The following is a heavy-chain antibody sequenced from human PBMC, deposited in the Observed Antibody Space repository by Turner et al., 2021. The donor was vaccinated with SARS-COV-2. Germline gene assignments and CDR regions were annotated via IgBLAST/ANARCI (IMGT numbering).Heavy chain of an antibody. Sequence: ELQLVESGGGLVQPWVCLTRSCTASGFTFSEYWMTWVRKAPGKGLEGVARIKQEGSERWCVDTVKGGFSMYRDNAQRSVFLQMNMLRHEETALYHCARIDRGSDRRGYRHFDLWGRGTLVIVSS. J-gene: IGHJ2*01. CDR1: GFTFSEYW. CDR2: IKQEGSER. D-gene: IGHD3-22*01. V-gene: IGHV3-7*01. CDR3: ARIDRGSDRRGYRHFDL.